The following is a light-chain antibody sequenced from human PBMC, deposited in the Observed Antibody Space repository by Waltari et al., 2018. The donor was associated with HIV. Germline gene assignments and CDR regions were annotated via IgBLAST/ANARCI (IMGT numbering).Light chain of an antibody. V-gene: IGKV3-20*01. Sequence: VLTQSPGFVSLSPGERATLSCSASESVSTRYVAWYHEKPGQPPRLLIYGAYSRATGVPDRFRGSGSGRDFTLTINSLESDDFGVYHCQQYGNPPITFGGGTTVEI. CDR2: GAY. CDR1: ESVSTRY. CDR3: QQYGNPPIT. J-gene: IGKJ4*01.